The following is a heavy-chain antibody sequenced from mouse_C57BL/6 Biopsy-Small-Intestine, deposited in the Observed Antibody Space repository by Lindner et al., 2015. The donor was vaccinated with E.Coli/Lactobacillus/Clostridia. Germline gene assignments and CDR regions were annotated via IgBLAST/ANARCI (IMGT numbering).Heavy chain of an antibody. CDR1: GYAFSSSW. J-gene: IGHJ3*01. CDR3: TDQDPRKTARAPFAY. V-gene: IGHV1-82*01. CDR2: IYPGDGDT. Sequence: VQLQESGPELVKPGASVKISCKASGYAFSSSWMNWVKQRPGKGLEWIGRIYPGDGDTNYNGKFKGKATLTADKSSSTAYMQLNSLTSEDSAVYFCTDQDPRKTARAPFAYWGQGTLVTVSA. D-gene: IGHD3-2*01.